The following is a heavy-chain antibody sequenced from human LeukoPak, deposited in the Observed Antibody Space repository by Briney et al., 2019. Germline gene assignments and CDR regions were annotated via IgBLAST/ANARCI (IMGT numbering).Heavy chain of an antibody. CDR1: GFTFSSYW. Sequence: PGGSPRLSCAASGFTFSSYWMHWVRQAPGKGLVWVSRINSDGSSTSYADSVKGRFTISRDNAKNTLYLQMNSLRAEDTAVYYCAIGYCSGGSCYFDYWGQGTLVTVSS. CDR2: INSDGSST. J-gene: IGHJ4*02. D-gene: IGHD2-15*01. CDR3: AIGYCSGGSCYFDY. V-gene: IGHV3-74*01.